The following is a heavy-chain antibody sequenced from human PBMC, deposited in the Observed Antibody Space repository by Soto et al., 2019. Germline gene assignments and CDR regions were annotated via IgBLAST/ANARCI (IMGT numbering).Heavy chain of an antibody. CDR3: AKDGDSSGWYEVIYFDD. V-gene: IGHV3-30*18. CDR1: GFTFSSYG. CDR2: ISYDGSNK. Sequence: PGGSLRLSCAASGFTFSSYGMHWVRQAPGKGLEWVAVISYDGSNKYYADSVKGRFTISRDNSKNTLYLQMNSLRAEDTAVYYCAKDGDSSGWYEVIYFDDWGQGTLVTVYS. D-gene: IGHD6-19*01. J-gene: IGHJ4*02.